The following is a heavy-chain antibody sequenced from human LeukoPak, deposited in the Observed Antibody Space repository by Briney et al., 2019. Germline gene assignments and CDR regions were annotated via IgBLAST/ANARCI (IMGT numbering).Heavy chain of an antibody. D-gene: IGHD2-2*01. CDR3: ARAYCSSTSCPFDI. CDR2: ISPTGSTT. Sequence: GGSLRLSCTASGFSFSGHWMHWARQLPGKGLVWVSRISPTGSTTSYADSVKGRFTISRDNAKNSLYLQMNSLRAEDTAVYYCARAYCSSTSCPFDIWGQGTMVTVSS. J-gene: IGHJ3*02. CDR1: GFSFSGHW. V-gene: IGHV3-74*01.